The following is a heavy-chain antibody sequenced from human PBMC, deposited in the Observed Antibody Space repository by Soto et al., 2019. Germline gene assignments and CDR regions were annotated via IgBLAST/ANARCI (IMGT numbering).Heavy chain of an antibody. D-gene: IGHD3-3*01. CDR2: ISGSGGTK. Sequence: EVQLLESGGGLVQPGESLRLSCTVSGFTFASYAMSWLRRAPGKGLEWVSSISGSGGTKFYADSGRGRFAIYRASPRNTLFLQMSSLRAEDTAVYYCAKSSRVESSDVWAGFFPYTFDYWGQGILVTVSS. J-gene: IGHJ4*02. CDR1: GFTFASYA. CDR3: AKSSRVESSDVWAGFFPYTFDY. V-gene: IGHV3-23*01.